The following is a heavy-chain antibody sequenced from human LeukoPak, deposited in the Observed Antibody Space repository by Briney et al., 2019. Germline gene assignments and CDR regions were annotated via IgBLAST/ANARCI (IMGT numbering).Heavy chain of an antibody. Sequence: GGSLRLSCEASGFTFSAYAMTWVRQAPGKGLEWVSSIGSDNKPHYSESVKGRFAISRDNSKNILFLQMNSLRVEDTAIYYCAKDSYVSGRPLHTFDVWGQGTMVTVSS. D-gene: IGHD3-10*01. CDR1: GFTFSAYA. CDR3: AKDSYVSGRPLHTFDV. V-gene: IGHV3-23*01. J-gene: IGHJ3*01. CDR2: IGSDNKP.